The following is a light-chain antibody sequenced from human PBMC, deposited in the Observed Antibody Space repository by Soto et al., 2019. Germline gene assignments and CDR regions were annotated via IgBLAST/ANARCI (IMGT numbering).Light chain of an antibody. V-gene: IGKV3-11*01. CDR2: AAS. CDR3: QQRNNWPPGIT. CDR1: QSVSSNY. Sequence: EIVLTQSPGTLSLSPGERATLSCRASQSVSSNYLAWYQQIPGQAPRLLIYAASNRATGIPARFSGSGSGTDFTLTISSLEPEDFAVYYCQQRNNWPPGITFGQGTRLEI. J-gene: IGKJ5*01.